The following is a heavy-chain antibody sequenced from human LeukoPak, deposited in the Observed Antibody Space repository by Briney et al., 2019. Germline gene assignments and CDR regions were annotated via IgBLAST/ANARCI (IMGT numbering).Heavy chain of an antibody. CDR3: ANGVGRVGATFHS. CDR1: GFTLRDFA. V-gene: IGHV3-48*01. J-gene: IGHJ4*02. D-gene: IGHD1-26*01. Sequence: GPLRLPFLDSGFTLRDFAMNWVRQAPGKGLGWVSYISSSSSDIYYADSVKGRFTISRDNAENSLYLQMSSLRVEDTGVYYCANGVGRVGATFHSWGQGTLVTVSS. CDR2: ISSSSSDI.